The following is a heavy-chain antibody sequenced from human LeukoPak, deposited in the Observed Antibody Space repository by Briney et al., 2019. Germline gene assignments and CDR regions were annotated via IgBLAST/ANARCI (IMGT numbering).Heavy chain of an antibody. Sequence: GGSLRLSCAASGFTFSSYWMSWVRQAPGKGLEWVANIKKDGSEKYYVDSVKGRFTISRDNAKNSLYLQMNSLRAEDTAVYYCAREGGYSYGPLYYFDYWGQGTLVTVSS. J-gene: IGHJ4*02. V-gene: IGHV3-7*01. CDR3: AREGGYSYGPLYYFDY. CDR1: GFTFSSYW. CDR2: IKKDGSEK. D-gene: IGHD5-18*01.